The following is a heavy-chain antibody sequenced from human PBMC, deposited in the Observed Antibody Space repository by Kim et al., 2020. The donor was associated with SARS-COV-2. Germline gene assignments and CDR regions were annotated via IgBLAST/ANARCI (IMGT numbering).Heavy chain of an antibody. Sequence: SETLSLTCTVSGDSISSGGFHWAWIRQRPGKGLEWIGHMYYTGDPYYNPSLMSRVSISGDTSKNQFSLRLTSLTAADTAVYYCARDQPRKYFDFWGRGA. D-gene: IGHD2-2*01. CDR3: ARDQPRKYFDF. CDR1: GDSISSGGFH. J-gene: IGHJ2*01. V-gene: IGHV4-31*03. CDR2: MYYTGDP.